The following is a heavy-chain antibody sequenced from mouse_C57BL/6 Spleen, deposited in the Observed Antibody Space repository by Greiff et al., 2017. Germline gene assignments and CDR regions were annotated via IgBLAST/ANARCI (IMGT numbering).Heavy chain of an antibody. D-gene: IGHD1-1*01. CDR2: ISYDGSN. CDR3: ARRSSDDFAY. CDR1: GYSITSGYY. Sequence: DVQLLESGPGLVKPSQSLSLTCSVTGYSITSGYYWNWIRQFPGNKLEWMGYISYDGSNNYNPSLKNRISITRATSKNQFFLMLISLTTEDTATYYCARRSSDDFAYWGQGTLLTVSA. V-gene: IGHV3-6*01. J-gene: IGHJ3*01.